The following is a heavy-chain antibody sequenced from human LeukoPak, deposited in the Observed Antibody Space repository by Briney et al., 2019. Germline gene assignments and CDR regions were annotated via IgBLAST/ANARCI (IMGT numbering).Heavy chain of an antibody. V-gene: IGHV4-39*07. CDR2: IYYSGST. CDR3: ARQRFFDWLLGY. Sequence: SETLSLTCTVSGGSISSSSYYWGWIRQPPGKGLEWIGSIYYSGSTYYNPSLKSRVTISIHTSKNQFSLKLSSVTAADTAVYYCARQRFFDWLLGYWGQGTLVTVSS. CDR1: GGSISSSSYY. D-gene: IGHD3-9*01. J-gene: IGHJ4*02.